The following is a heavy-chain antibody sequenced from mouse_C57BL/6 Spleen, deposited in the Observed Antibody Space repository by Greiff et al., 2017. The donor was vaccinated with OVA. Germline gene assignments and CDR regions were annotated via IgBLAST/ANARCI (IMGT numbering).Heavy chain of an antibody. Sequence: QVQLQQSGTELVKPGASVKLSCKASGYTFTSYWMHWVKQRPGQGLEWIGNINPSNGGTNYNEKFKSKATLTVDKSSSTAYMQLSSLTSEDSAVYYCAKVGLYTRYFDVWGTGTTVTVSS. CDR3: AKVGLYTRYFDV. D-gene: IGHD1-1*02. J-gene: IGHJ1*03. V-gene: IGHV1-53*01. CDR2: INPSNGGT. CDR1: GYTFTSYW.